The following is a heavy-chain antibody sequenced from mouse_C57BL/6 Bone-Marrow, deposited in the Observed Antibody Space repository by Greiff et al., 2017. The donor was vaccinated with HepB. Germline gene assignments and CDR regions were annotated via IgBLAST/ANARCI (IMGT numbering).Heavy chain of an antibody. CDR1: GFTFSSYA. Sequence: EVKLVESGGGLVKPGGSLKLSCAASGFTFSSYAMSWVRQTPEKRLEWVATISSGGSYTYYPDSVKGRFTISRDNAKNTLYLQMSSLKSEDTAMYYCARHRITTVWYFDVWGTGTTVTVSS. CDR3: ARHRITTVWYFDV. J-gene: IGHJ1*03. D-gene: IGHD1-1*01. CDR2: ISSGGSYT. V-gene: IGHV5-6*03.